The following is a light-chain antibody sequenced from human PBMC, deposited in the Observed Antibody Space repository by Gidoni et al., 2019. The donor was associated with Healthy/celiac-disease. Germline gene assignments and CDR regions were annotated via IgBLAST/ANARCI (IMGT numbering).Light chain of an antibody. CDR1: TLGDKY. CDR3: QAWDSSTAV. Sequence: SSELNQPPSVSVSPGQTASITCSGDTLGDKYACWYQQKPGQSPVLVIYQDSKRPSGIPERFSGSNSGNTATLTISGTQAMDEADYYCQAWDSSTAVFGGGTKLTVL. J-gene: IGLJ2*01. CDR2: QDS. V-gene: IGLV3-1*01.